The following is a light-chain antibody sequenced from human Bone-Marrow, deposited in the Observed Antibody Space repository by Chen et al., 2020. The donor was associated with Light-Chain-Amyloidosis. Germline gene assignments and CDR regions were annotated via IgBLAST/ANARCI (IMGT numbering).Light chain of an antibody. Sequence: SYVLTQPSSVSVAPGQTATIACGGNNTGSTSVHWYQQTPGQAPLLVVYDDSDRPSGIPERLCGSNAGNTASLTISRVEAGDEADYYCQVWDRSSDRPVFGGGTKLTVL. CDR1: NTGSTS. V-gene: IGLV3-21*02. J-gene: IGLJ3*02. CDR3: QVWDRSSDRPV. CDR2: DDS.